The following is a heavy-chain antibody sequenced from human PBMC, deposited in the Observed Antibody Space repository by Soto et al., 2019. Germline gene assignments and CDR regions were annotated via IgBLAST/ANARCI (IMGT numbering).Heavy chain of an antibody. D-gene: IGHD3-16*01. CDR1: GYTFTSYD. Sequence: ASVKVSCKASGYTFTSYDINWVRQAAGQGLEWMGWMNPNSGNTGYAQKFQGRVTMTRNTSIGTAYMELSSLRSEDTAVYYCARLGGPRGPFDYWGQGTLVTVSS. CDR3: ARLGGPRGPFDY. V-gene: IGHV1-8*01. CDR2: MNPNSGNT. J-gene: IGHJ4*02.